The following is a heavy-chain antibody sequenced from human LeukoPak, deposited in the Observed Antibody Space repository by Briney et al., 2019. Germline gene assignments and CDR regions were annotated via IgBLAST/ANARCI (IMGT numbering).Heavy chain of an antibody. J-gene: IGHJ4*02. CDR2: ITPSGGT. CDR1: GYTFTSYA. D-gene: IGHD6-19*01. V-gene: IGHV1-2*02. CDR3: AAEAYSSGWLPGY. Sequence: GASVKVSCKASGYTFTSYAMHWVRQAPGQGLEWMGWITPSGGTNYPQKFQGRVAITRGTSITTAYMDLSRLTSDDTAVYYCAAEAYSSGWLPGYWGQGTLVTVSS.